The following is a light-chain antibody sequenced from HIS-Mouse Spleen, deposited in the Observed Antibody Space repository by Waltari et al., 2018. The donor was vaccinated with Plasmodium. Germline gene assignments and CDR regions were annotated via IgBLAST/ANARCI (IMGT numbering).Light chain of an antibody. CDR2: GAS. CDR3: QQYNNWSFT. CDR1: QSVSSN. J-gene: IGKJ3*01. V-gene: IGKV3-15*01. Sequence: EIVMTQSPATLSLSPGERATLSCTASQSVSSNLAWYQQKPGQAPRLLIYGASTRATGIPARFSGSGSGTEFTLTISSLQSEDFAVYYCQQYNNWSFTFGPGTKVDI.